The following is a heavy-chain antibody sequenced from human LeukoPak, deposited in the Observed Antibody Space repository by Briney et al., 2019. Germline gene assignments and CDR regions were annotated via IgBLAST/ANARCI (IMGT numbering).Heavy chain of an antibody. CDR1: GSTFSSYA. CDR2: ISGSGGST. J-gene: IGHJ4*02. V-gene: IGHV3-23*01. D-gene: IGHD6-13*01. CDR3: ATLAAAGTYRSDY. Sequence: GGSLRLSCAASGSTFSSYAMSWVRQAPGKGLEWVSAISGSGGSTYYADSVKGRFTISRDNSKNTLYLQMNSLRAEDTAVYYCATLAAAGTYRSDYWGQGTLVTVSS.